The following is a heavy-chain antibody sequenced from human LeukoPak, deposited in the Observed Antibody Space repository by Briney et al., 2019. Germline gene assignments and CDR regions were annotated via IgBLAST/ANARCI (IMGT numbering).Heavy chain of an antibody. Sequence: SETLSLTCTVSGGSISSGSYYWSWIRQPAGKGLEWIGRIYTSGSTHYNPSLKSRVTIPVDTSKNQFSLKLTSVTAADTAVYYCARDIGYYDSSGYYTGIDYWGQGTLVTVSS. CDR3: ARDIGYYDSSGYYTGIDY. J-gene: IGHJ4*02. CDR1: GGSISSGSYY. V-gene: IGHV4-61*02. D-gene: IGHD3-22*01. CDR2: IYTSGST.